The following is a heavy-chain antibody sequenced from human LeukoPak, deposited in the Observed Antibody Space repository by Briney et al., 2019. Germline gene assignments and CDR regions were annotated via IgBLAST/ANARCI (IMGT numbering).Heavy chain of an antibody. CDR1: GFTFSSYG. CDR2: ISGSGGST. V-gene: IGHV3-23*01. J-gene: IGHJ4*02. D-gene: IGHD6-13*01. CDR3: AKVFGSSLGGNDY. Sequence: GGTLRLSCAASGFTFSSYGMSWVRQTPGRGLEWVSAISGSGGSTYYADSVKGRFTISRDNSKNTLYLQMNSLRAEDTAVYYCAKVFGSSLGGNDYWGQGTLVAVSS.